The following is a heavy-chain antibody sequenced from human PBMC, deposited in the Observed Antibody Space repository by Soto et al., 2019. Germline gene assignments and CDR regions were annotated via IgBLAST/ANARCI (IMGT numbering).Heavy chain of an antibody. J-gene: IGHJ4*02. CDR2: IYYTGIT. Sequence: QVQLQESGPGLVKPSQTLSLTCNVSGGSVSSGGYYWSWIRQHPGKGLEWIGYIYYTGITYYNPSLQSPVTISLRTSNNQFSLTLTSVAAADTAIHYFASQPTVPSGFDSWGQGLLVTVS. V-gene: IGHV4-31*01. CDR1: GGSVSSGGYY. CDR3: ASQPTVPSGFDS. D-gene: IGHD4-17*01.